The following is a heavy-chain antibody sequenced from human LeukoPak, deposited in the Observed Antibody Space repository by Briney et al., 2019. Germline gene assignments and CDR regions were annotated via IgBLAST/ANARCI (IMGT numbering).Heavy chain of an antibody. Sequence: PSETLSLTCAVYGGSFSGYYWSWIRQPPGKGLEWIGEINHSGRTNYNPSLKSRVTISVDTSKNQFSLKLSSVTAADTAVCYCARGRWLRSSFDYWGQGTLVTVSS. CDR1: GGSFSGYY. V-gene: IGHV4-34*01. CDR2: INHSGRT. J-gene: IGHJ4*02. CDR3: ARGRWLRSSFDY. D-gene: IGHD5-12*01.